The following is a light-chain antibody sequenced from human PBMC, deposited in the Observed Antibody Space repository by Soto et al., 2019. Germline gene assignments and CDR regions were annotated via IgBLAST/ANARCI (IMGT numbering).Light chain of an antibody. Sequence: QSVLTQPPSASGAPGQRVTISCSGSASNIGRDPVNWYQQVPGTAPKLLIYDSNKRPSGIPDRFSGSKSGTSATLDITGLQTGDEADYYCATWDSSLTGEVFGGGTKLTVL. CDR2: DSN. CDR3: ATWDSSLTGEV. J-gene: IGLJ2*01. V-gene: IGLV1-51*01. CDR1: ASNIGRDP.